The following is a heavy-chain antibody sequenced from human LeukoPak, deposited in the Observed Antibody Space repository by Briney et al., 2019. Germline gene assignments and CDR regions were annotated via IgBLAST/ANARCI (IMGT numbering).Heavy chain of an antibody. Sequence: PGGSLRLSCAASTFTFSSYWMSWVRQAPGKGLEWVATIKDDGSEKYYVDSVSGRFTISRDNAKNSLYLQMNSLRAEDTAVYYCARRGPYQNWFDPWGRGTLVSVSS. J-gene: IGHJ5*02. CDR3: ARRGPYQNWFDP. V-gene: IGHV3-7*01. CDR1: TFTFSSYW. D-gene: IGHD2-2*01. CDR2: IKDDGSEK.